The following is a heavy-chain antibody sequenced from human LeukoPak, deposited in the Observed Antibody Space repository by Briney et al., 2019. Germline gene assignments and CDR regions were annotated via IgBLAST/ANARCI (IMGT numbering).Heavy chain of an antibody. D-gene: IGHD1-1*01. CDR1: GGTFSSYA. Sequence: GASVKVSCKASGGTFSSYAISRVRQAPGQGLEWMGRIIPILGIANYAQKFQGRVTITADKSTSTAYMELSSLRSEDTAVYYCAREAGTVLNWFDPWGQGTLVTVSS. CDR2: IIPILGIA. CDR3: AREAGTVLNWFDP. J-gene: IGHJ5*02. V-gene: IGHV1-69*04.